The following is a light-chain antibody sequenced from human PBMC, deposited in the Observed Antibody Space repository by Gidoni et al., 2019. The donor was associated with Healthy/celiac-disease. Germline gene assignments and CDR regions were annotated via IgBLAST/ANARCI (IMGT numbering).Light chain of an antibody. V-gene: IGKV1-39*01. CDR2: AAS. J-gene: IGKJ3*01. CDR3: QQSYSTPRFT. Sequence: IQMTQSPSSLSASVGDRVTITCRASQSISRYLNWYQQKPGKAPKLLIYAASSLQSGVPSRFSGSGSGTDFTLTISSLQPEDFATYYCQQSYSTPRFTFGPGTKVDIK. CDR1: QSISRY.